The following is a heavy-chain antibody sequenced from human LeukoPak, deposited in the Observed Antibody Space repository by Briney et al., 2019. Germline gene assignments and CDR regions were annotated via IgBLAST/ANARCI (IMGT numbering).Heavy chain of an antibody. J-gene: IGHJ4*02. CDR3: ARETTVVTSFDY. D-gene: IGHD4-23*01. CDR2: ISSSSSYI. CDR1: GFTFSNYA. V-gene: IGHV3-21*04. Sequence: GGSLRLSCAASGFTFSNYAMSWVRQAPGKGLEWVSSISSSSSYIYYADSVKGRFTISRDNAKNSLYLQMNSLRAEDTAVYYCARETTVVTSFDYWGQGTLVTVSS.